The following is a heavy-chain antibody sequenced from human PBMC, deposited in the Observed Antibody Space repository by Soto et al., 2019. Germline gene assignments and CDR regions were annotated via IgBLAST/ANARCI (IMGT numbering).Heavy chain of an antibody. J-gene: IGHJ4*02. CDR3: ARGSDFTMIAYYFDY. D-gene: IGHD3-22*01. CDR2: MNPNSGNT. Sequence: ASVKVSCKASGYTFTSYDINWVRQAIGQGLEWMGWMNPNSGNTGYAQKFQGRVTMTRNTSISTAYMELSSLRSEDTAVYYCARGSDFTMIAYYFDYWGQGTLVTVSS. CDR1: GYTFTSYD. V-gene: IGHV1-8*01.